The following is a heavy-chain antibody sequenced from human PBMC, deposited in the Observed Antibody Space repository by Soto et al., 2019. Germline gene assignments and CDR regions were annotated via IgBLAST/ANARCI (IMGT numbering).Heavy chain of an antibody. CDR3: AMFVYSAWSPHYYFAY. CDR1: GVTFSSYA. J-gene: IGHJ4*02. CDR2: ITGSGSDT. Sequence: GGSLRLSCAASGVTFSSYAMSWVRQAPGKGLEWVSAITGSGSDTYYLDSVKGRFTISRDNSKNTLFLQVNSLRAEDTAIYYCAMFVYSAWSPHYYFAYRGQGTLVTGSS. V-gene: IGHV3-23*01. D-gene: IGHD4-4*01.